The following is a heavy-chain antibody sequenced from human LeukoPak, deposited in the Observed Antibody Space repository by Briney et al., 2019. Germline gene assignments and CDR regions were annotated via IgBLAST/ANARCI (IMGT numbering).Heavy chain of an antibody. V-gene: IGHV4-34*01. CDR3: ARLRLDAAALDY. CDR2: LKHTGGT. D-gene: IGHD6-13*01. CDR1: DGSFCGHF. Sequence: KPSETLSLTCTVYDGSFCGHFWSWVRQPPGKGLEWIAELKHTGGTNYNPSLKSRVTISVDTSKNRFSLKLTSVTAADAAVHCCARLRLDAAALDYWGLGTLVTVCS. J-gene: IGHJ4*02.